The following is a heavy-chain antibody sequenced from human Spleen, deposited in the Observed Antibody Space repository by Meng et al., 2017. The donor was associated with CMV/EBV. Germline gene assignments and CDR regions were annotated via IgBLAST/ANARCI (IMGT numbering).Heavy chain of an antibody. CDR2: IYYSGST. V-gene: IGHV4-39*01. J-gene: IGHJ5*02. D-gene: IGHD2-2*01. CDR1: SSSYY. Sequence: SSSYYWGWSRQPPGKGLEWIGSIYYSGSTYYNPSLKSRVTISVDTSKNQFSLKLSSVTAADTAVYYCASQELGYCSSTSCLKSQFDPWGQGTLVTVSS. CDR3: ASQELGYCSSTSCLKSQFDP.